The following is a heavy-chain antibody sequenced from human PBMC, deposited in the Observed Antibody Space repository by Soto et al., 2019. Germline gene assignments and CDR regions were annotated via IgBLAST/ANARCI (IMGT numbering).Heavy chain of an antibody. V-gene: IGHV4-31*03. CDR2: IYYSGST. J-gene: IGHJ4*02. Sequence: PSETLSLTCTVSGGSISSGGYYWSWIRQHPGKGLEWIGYIYYSGSTYYNPSLKSRVTISVDTSKNQFSLKLSSVTAADTAVYYCARGRPHDGGGKDFDYWGQGTLVTV. CDR3: ARGRPHDGGGKDFDY. CDR1: GGSISSGGYY. D-gene: IGHD2-15*01.